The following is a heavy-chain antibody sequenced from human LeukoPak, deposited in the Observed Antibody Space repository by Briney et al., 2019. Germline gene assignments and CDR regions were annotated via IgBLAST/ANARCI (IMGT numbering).Heavy chain of an antibody. CDR3: AKGSYYYASGSFHWFDP. V-gene: IGHV3-30*18. D-gene: IGHD3-10*01. J-gene: IGHJ5*02. CDR2: ISYDESNK. CDR1: GFTFSNYG. Sequence: AGGSLKLSCAASGFTFSNYGMHWVRQAPGKGLEWVAVISYDESNKYYADSVKGRFTISRDNSKNTLYLQMNSLRAEDTAMYYCAKGSYYYASGSFHWFDPRGQGTLVTVSS.